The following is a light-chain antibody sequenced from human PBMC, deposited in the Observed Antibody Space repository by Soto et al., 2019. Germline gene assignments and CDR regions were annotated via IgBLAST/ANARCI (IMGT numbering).Light chain of an antibody. CDR2: RAS. V-gene: IGKV3-15*01. CDR1: QNIYSN. J-gene: IGKJ1*01. CDR3: QQYHNLWS. Sequence: IALTQSPATVSVSPGDRVTLAFWASQNIYSNLGWYQQRPGQAPRLIIYRASARPTGIPARFSGSGSGTEFTLTISSLQSEDFATYYCQQYHNLWSFGRGTKVDIK.